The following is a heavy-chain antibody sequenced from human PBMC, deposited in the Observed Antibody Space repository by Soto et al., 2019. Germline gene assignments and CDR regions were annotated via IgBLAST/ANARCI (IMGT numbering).Heavy chain of an antibody. J-gene: IGHJ4*02. CDR1: GGSISSSSYY. Sequence: QLQLQESGPGLVKPSETLSLTCTVSGGSISSSSYYWGWIRQPPGKGLEWIGSIYYSGSTYYNPSLKSRVTISVDTSKNQFSLKLSSVTAADTAVYYCASVYSSSDYFDYWGQGTLVTVSS. D-gene: IGHD6-6*01. V-gene: IGHV4-39*01. CDR3: ASVYSSSDYFDY. CDR2: IYYSGST.